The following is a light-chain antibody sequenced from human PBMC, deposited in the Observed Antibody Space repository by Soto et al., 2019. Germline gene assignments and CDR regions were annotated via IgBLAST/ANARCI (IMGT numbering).Light chain of an antibody. V-gene: IGLV1-40*01. CDR3: QSYDNSLSGSGV. J-gene: IGLJ3*02. CDR2: GHN. Sequence: QSVLTQPPSVSGAPGQRVTISCTGSDANIGAGYEVHWYQQIPGTAPKLLISGHNNRPSGVPDRFFGSKSGTSASLTIIGLQAEDEADYYCQSYDNSLSGSGVFGGGTQLTVL. CDR1: DANIGAGYE.